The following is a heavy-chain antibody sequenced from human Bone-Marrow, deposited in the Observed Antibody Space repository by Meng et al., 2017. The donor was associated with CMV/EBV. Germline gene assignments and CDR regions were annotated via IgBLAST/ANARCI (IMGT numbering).Heavy chain of an antibody. CDR2: IYYSGST. CDR1: GGSISSGGYY. Sequence: SETLSFTCTVSGGSISSGGYYWSWIRQPPGKGLEWIGDIYYSGSTYYNPSLKSRVTISVDTSKNQFSLKLSSVTAADTAVYYCARELGAYEQYYFDYWGQGTLVIVSS. V-gene: IGHV4-30-4*08. CDR3: ARELGAYEQYYFDY. J-gene: IGHJ4*02. D-gene: IGHD5-12*01.